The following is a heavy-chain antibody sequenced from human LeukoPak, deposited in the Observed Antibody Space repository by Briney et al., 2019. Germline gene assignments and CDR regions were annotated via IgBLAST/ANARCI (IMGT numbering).Heavy chain of an antibody. Sequence: GGSLRLSCAASGFTFSSYDMNWVRQAPGKGLEWVSYISSSGSTIYYADSVKGRFTISRDNAKNSLYLQMNSLRTEDTTVYYCAELGITMIGGVWGKGTTVTISS. V-gene: IGHV3-48*03. D-gene: IGHD3-10*02. CDR3: AELGITMIGGV. J-gene: IGHJ6*04. CDR1: GFTFSSYD. CDR2: ISSSGSTI.